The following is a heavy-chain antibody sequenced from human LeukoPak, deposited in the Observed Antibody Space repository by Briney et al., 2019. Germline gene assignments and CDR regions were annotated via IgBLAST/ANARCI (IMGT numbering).Heavy chain of an antibody. Sequence: SETLSLTCTVSGGSISSSSYYWGWIRQPPGKGLEWIGSIYYSGSTYYNPSLKSRVTISVDTSKNQFSLKLSSVTAADTAVYYCARENGYGSGSHFDYWGQGTLVTVSS. V-gene: IGHV4-39*07. D-gene: IGHD3-10*01. CDR1: GGSISSSSYY. CDR2: IYYSGST. J-gene: IGHJ4*02. CDR3: ARENGYGSGSHFDY.